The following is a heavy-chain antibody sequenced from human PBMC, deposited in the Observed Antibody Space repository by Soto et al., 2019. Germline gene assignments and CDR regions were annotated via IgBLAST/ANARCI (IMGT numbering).Heavy chain of an antibody. CDR2: INPATGAA. CDR1: GYPVTAYY. Sequence: QLHLVQSGAVVKKPGASVTVSCSASGYPVTAYYMHWVRQAPGRGLEWMGGINPATGAAKYTQTFPGRVPLTRDTSPSTVFMELSGLTSEDTALFYCARGGGVGVAGSAAFDMWGQGTLVTVSS. D-gene: IGHD3-3*01. V-gene: IGHV1-2*02. J-gene: IGHJ3*02. CDR3: ARGGGVGVAGSAAFDM.